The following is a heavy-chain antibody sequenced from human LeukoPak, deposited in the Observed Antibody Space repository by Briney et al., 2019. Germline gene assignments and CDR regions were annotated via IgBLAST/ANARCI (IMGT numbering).Heavy chain of an antibody. J-gene: IGHJ4*02. D-gene: IGHD3-10*01. CDR3: ARGDITMVRGEDYFDY. CDR2: ISSSSSYI. Sequence: GGSLRLSCAASGFTFSSYSMNWVRQAPGKGLEWVPSISSSSSYIYYADSVKGRFTISRDNAKNSLYLQMNSLRAEDTAVYYCARGDITMVRGEDYFDYWGQGTLVTVSS. V-gene: IGHV3-21*01. CDR1: GFTFSSYS.